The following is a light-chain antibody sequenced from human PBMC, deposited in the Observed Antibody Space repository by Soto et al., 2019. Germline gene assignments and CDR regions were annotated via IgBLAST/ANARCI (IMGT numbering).Light chain of an antibody. V-gene: IGLV2-8*01. CDR3: SSYAGSPVV. CDR2: EVS. Sequence: QPVLTQPPSASGSPGQSVTISCTGTSSDVGGYNYVSWYQQHPGKAPKLMIYEVSKRPSGVPDRFSGSKSGNTASLTVSGLQAEDEADYYCSSYAGSPVVFGGGTQLTVL. J-gene: IGLJ2*01. CDR1: SSDVGGYNY.